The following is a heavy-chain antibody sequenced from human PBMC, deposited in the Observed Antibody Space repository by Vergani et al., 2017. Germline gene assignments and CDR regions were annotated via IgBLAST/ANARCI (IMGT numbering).Heavy chain of an antibody. CDR1: GYTFTDYF. Sequence: QVQLVQSGAEVKKPGASVKVSCKASGYTFTDYFMHWVRQAPGQGHEWMGWINPNSGGTNYAQKFQGRVTMTRDTSISPAYMELGNLRSDDTAVYYCARVGTSSNRDYFDYWGQGTLVTVSS. V-gene: IGHV1-2*02. CDR2: INPNSGGT. CDR3: ARVGTSSNRDYFDY. D-gene: IGHD2-2*01. J-gene: IGHJ4*02.